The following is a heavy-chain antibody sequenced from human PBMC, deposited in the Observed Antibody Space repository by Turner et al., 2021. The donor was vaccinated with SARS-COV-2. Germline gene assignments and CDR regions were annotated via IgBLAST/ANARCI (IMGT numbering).Heavy chain of an antibody. J-gene: IGHJ4*02. CDR3: ARDRITVAGNLDH. CDR2: ISSVGNNQ. D-gene: IGHD6-19*01. Sequence: QVLLLESGGGVVKPGRSLSTSCAASGFTFSNYAMHWVRQAQGKGLEWVAVISSVGNNQHYADSVKGRFTVSRDDSKNSLYLQINSLRAEDTGVYYCARDRITVAGNLDHWGQGTLVTVSS. CDR1: GFTFSNYA. V-gene: IGHV3-30-3*01.